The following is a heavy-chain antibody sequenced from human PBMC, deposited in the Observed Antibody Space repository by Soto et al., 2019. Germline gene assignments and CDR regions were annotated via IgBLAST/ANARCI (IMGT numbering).Heavy chain of an antibody. J-gene: IGHJ5*02. CDR2: INPNSGGT. Sequence: ASVKVSCKASGYTFTGYYMHRVRQAPGQGLEWMGWINPNSGGTNYEQKFQGRVTMTRDTSISTAYMELSRLRSDDTAVYYCARGYSYGYRNWFDPWGQGTLVTVSS. V-gene: IGHV1-2*02. D-gene: IGHD5-18*01. CDR1: GYTFTGYY. CDR3: ARGYSYGYRNWFDP.